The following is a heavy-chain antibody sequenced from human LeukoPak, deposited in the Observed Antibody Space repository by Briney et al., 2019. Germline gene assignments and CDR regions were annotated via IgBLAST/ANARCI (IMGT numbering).Heavy chain of an antibody. CDR1: GFTFSSYA. D-gene: IGHD3-22*01. J-gene: IGHJ4*02. CDR3: ARTYYYDSSGYIPEN. V-gene: IGHV3-30-3*01. Sequence: GRSLRLSCAASGFTFSSYAMHWVRQAPGKGLEWVAVISYDGSNKYYADSVKGRFTISRDNSKNTLYLQMNSLRAEDTAVYYCARTYYYDSSGYIPENWGQGTLVTVSS. CDR2: ISYDGSNK.